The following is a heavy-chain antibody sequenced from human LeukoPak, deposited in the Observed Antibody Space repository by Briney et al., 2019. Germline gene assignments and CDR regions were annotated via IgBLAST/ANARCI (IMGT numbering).Heavy chain of an antibody. Sequence: SETLSLTCTVSGGSISSSGYSWGWIRQSPGKGLEWIGTFYYSGSTYYNASLKSRVTISVDTSKNQFSLQVSSVTAADTAVYYCAREDWNYYYNYMDVWGKGTTVTVSS. CDR1: GGSISSSGYS. CDR2: FYYSGST. V-gene: IGHV4-39*01. D-gene: IGHD3/OR15-3a*01. J-gene: IGHJ6*03. CDR3: AREDWNYYYNYMDV.